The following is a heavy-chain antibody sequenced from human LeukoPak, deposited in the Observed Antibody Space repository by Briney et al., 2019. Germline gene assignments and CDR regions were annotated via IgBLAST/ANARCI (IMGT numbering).Heavy chain of an antibody. CDR2: IKEEVSEK. Sequence: RGGSLRLSCAASGFTFSNYWMSWVRQVPGRGVEWVANIKEEVSEKYYADSVKGRFTISRDNAKNSLYLQMNSLRVEDTALYYCARMKNWGLWDYWGQGTLVTVSS. J-gene: IGHJ4*02. CDR1: GFTFSNYW. V-gene: IGHV3-7*01. CDR3: ARMKNWGLWDY. D-gene: IGHD7-27*01.